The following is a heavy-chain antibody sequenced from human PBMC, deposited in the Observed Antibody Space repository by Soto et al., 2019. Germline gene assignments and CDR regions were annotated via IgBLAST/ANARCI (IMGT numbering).Heavy chain of an antibody. D-gene: IGHD1-26*01. CDR1: GFTFSSYW. V-gene: IGHV3-7*01. Sequence: GESLKISCAASGFTFSSYWMSWVRQAPGKGLEWVANIKQDGSEKYYVDSVKGRFTISRDNAKNSLYLQMNSLRAEDTAVYYCARDSEPRYSGSYLASFDYWGQGTLVTVSS. CDR2: IKQDGSEK. CDR3: ARDSEPRYSGSYLASFDY. J-gene: IGHJ4*02.